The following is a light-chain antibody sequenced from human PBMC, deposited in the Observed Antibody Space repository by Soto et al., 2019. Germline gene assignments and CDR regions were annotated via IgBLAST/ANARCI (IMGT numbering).Light chain of an antibody. J-gene: IGKJ4*01. CDR3: QQRSDWPLT. CDR1: QSVSSY. Sequence: EIVLTQSPATLPLSPGERVTLSCRASQSVSSYFAWYQQKPGLAPRLLIYDASTRAAGIPARFSGSGSGTDFTLTISSLEPDDFAVYYCQQRSDWPLTFGGGTKVDIK. CDR2: DAS. V-gene: IGKV3-11*01.